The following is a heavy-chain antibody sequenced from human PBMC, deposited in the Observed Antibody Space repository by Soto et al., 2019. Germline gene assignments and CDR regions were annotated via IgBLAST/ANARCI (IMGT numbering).Heavy chain of an antibody. CDR1: GGSFSGYY. CDR2: VNHSGTT. CDR3: ARGIGYCSSINCYSSRRLRFDS. D-gene: IGHD2-2*01. V-gene: IGHV4-34*01. J-gene: IGHJ4*02. Sequence: SETLSLTCAVYGGSFSGYYWGWIRQPPGKGLEWIGEVNHSGTTYYNPSLKTRVTISVHTPKNQFSLKMSSVTAADTAVYYCARGIGYCSSINCYSSRRLRFDSWGQGTLVTVS.